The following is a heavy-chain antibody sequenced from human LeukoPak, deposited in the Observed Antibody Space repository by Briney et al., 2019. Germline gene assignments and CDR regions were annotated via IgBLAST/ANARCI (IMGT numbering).Heavy chain of an antibody. J-gene: IGHJ4*02. V-gene: IGHV3-66*01. CDR2: IYSGDNT. D-gene: IGHD3-9*01. CDR3: ARDYYDILTANRQTKSSYFDY. Sequence: PGGSLRLSCVASGFTVSSNYMSWVRQAPGKGLEWVSVIYSGDNTYYVDSVKGRFTISRDSSKNTLYLQMNSLRAEDTAVYYCARDYYDILTANRQTKSSYFDYWGQGTLVTVSS. CDR1: GFTVSSNY.